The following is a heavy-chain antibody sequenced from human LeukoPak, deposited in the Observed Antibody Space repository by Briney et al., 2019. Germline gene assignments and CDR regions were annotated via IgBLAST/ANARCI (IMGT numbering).Heavy chain of an antibody. V-gene: IGHV1-2*02. J-gene: IGHJ4*02. CDR3: ARAAVRGVIITNPEAH. D-gene: IGHD3-10*01. CDR1: GYTFTGYY. CDR2: ISPNSGGT. Sequence: GASVKVSCKASGYTFTGYYMHWVRQAPGQGLEWMGWISPNSGGTNYAQKFQGRVTMTRDTSISTAYMELSRLRSDDTAVYYCARAAVRGVIITNPEAHWGQGTLVTVSS.